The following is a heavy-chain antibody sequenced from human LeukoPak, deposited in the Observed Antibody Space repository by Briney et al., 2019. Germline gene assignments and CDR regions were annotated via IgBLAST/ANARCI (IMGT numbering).Heavy chain of an antibody. CDR1: GFTFTSSA. D-gene: IGHD6-19*01. V-gene: IGHV1-58*02. CDR2: IVVGSGNK. CDR3: ARASSSFDY. Sequence: SVKVSCKASGFTFTSSAIQWVRQARGQRLEWIGWIVVGSGNKNYAQKFQERVTITRDMSTSTAYMELSSLKSEETAVYYRARASSSFDYWGQGTLVTVSS. J-gene: IGHJ4*02.